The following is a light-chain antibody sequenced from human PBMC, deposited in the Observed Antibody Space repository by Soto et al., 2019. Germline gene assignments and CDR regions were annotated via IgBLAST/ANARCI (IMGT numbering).Light chain of an antibody. V-gene: IGKV1-39*01. CDR2: AAS. Sequence: DIQMTQSPSSLSASVGARVTVTCRASQNIGRYLNWYQQQPGKAPKLLIYAASSLQSGVPSRFSGSGSGTDFTLTISSLQPEDFATYYWQQSSGIPYTFGQGTKLEIK. CDR1: QNIGRY. CDR3: QQSSGIPYT. J-gene: IGKJ2*01.